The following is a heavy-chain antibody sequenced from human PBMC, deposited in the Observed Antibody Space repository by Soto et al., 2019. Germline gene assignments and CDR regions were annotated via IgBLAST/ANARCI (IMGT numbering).Heavy chain of an antibody. Sequence: GGSLRLSCAASGFTFSSYAMSWVRQAPGKGLEWVSAISGSGGSTYYADSVKGRFTISRDNSKNTLYLQMNSLRAEDTAVYYCANLHFDWLLYGYWGQGTLVTVSS. J-gene: IGHJ4*02. V-gene: IGHV3-23*01. CDR1: GFTFSSYA. D-gene: IGHD3-9*01. CDR3: ANLHFDWLLYGY. CDR2: ISGSGGST.